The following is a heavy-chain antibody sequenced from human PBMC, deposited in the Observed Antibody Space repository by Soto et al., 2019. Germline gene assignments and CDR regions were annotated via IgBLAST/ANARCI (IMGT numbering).Heavy chain of an antibody. D-gene: IGHD5-18*01. CDR3: ARKVDTATLDYYYGMDV. CDR2: ISAYNGNT. CDR1: GYTFTSYG. V-gene: IGHV1-18*04. J-gene: IGHJ6*02. Sequence: GASVKVSCKASGYTFTSYGISWVRQAPGQGLEWMGWISAYNGNTNYAQKLQGRVTMTTDTSTSTAYMELRSLRSDDTAVYYCARKVDTATLDYYYGMDVWGQGTTVTVSS.